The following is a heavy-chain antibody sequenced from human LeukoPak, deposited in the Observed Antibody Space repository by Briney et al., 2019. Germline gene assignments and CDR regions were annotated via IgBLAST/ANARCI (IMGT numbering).Heavy chain of an antibody. CDR3: ARGRIYRGGWFDP. CDR1: GGSFSGYY. D-gene: IGHD3-10*01. CDR2: INHSGST. V-gene: IGHV4-34*01. Sequence: ASETLSLTCAVYGGSFSGYYWSWIRQPPGKGLEWIGEINHSGSTNYNPSLKSRVTISVDTSKNQFSLKLSSVTAADTAVYYCARGRIYRGGWFDPWGQGTLVTVSS. J-gene: IGHJ5*02.